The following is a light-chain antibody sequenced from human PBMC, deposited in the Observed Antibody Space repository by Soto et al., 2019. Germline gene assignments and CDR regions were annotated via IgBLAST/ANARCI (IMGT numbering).Light chain of an antibody. CDR3: QQYNGT. Sequence: DIQMTQSPSTLSASVGDRVTITCRASQSLTDWLAWYQQKPGKAPNLLIYRASSLESGVPSRFSGSGYVAQFSLTISSLQPDDFATYYCQQYNGTFGQGTKVEI. CDR1: QSLTDW. V-gene: IGKV1-5*03. CDR2: RAS. J-gene: IGKJ1*01.